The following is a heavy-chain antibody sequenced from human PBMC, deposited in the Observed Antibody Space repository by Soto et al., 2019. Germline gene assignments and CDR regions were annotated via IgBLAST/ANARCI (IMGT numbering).Heavy chain of an antibody. CDR3: ARAKSNYQNFDH. CDR1: GDSMSSYY. Sequence: SETLSLTCTVSGDSMSSYYWSWIRQPPGKGLEWIGYIYYSGSTTYNPSLRSRVTMSVDTPKNQFSLRLSSVTAADTAVYYCARAKSNYQNFDHWGQGSQVTVSS. D-gene: IGHD4-4*01. CDR2: IYYSGST. V-gene: IGHV4-59*01. J-gene: IGHJ4*02.